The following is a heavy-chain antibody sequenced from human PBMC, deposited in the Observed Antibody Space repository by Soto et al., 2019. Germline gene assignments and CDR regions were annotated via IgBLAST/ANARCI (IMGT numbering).Heavy chain of an antibody. CDR1: GGSFSGYY. D-gene: IGHD3-10*01. CDR3: ARIRGERITMVRGVYGMDV. CDR2: INHSGST. V-gene: IGHV4-34*01. J-gene: IGHJ6*02. Sequence: QVQLQQWGAGLLKPSETLSLTCAVYGGSFSGYYWSWIRQPPGKGLEWIGEINHSGSTNYNPSLKSRVTISVDTAKNQFSLKLSSGTAADTAVYYCARIRGERITMVRGVYGMDVWGQGTTVTVSS.